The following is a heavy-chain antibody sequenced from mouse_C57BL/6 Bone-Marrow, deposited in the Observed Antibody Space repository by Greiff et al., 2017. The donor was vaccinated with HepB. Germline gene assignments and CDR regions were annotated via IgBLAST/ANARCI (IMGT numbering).Heavy chain of an antibody. CDR3: ARERGRGYFDY. D-gene: IGHD3-3*01. V-gene: IGHV1-50*01. CDR2: IDPSDSYT. J-gene: IGHJ2*01. Sequence: VQLQQPGAELVKPGASVKLSCKASGYTFTSYWMQWVKQRPGQGLEWIGEIDPSDSYTNYNQKFKGKATLTVDTSSSTAYMQLSSLTSEDSAVYYCARERGRGYFDYWGQGTTLTVSS. CDR1: GYTFTSYW.